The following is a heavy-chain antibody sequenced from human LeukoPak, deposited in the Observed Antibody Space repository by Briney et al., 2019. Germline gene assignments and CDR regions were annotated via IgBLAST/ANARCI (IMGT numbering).Heavy chain of an antibody. Sequence: SETLSLTCTVSGGSISSGDYYWSWIRQPPGKGLEWIGYIYYSGSTYYNPSLKSRVTISVDTSKNQFSLRLSSVTAADTAVYYRARGWYSSSWYVDQFDYWGQGTLVTVSS. CDR1: GGSISSGDYY. V-gene: IGHV4-30-4*08. CDR2: IYYSGST. J-gene: IGHJ4*02. D-gene: IGHD6-13*01. CDR3: ARGWYSSSWYVDQFDY.